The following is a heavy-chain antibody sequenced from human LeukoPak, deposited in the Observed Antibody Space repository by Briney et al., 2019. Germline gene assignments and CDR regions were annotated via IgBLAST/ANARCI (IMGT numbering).Heavy chain of an antibody. Sequence: SVKVSCKASGGTFSSYAISWVRQAPGQGLEWMGGIIPIFGTANYAQKFQGRVTITADESTSTAYMELSSLRSEDTAVYYCASQDIVVVVAATVYYYYGMDVWGQGTTVTVSS. CDR3: ASQDIVVVVAATVYYYYGMDV. CDR2: IIPIFGTA. D-gene: IGHD2-15*01. V-gene: IGHV1-69*13. CDR1: GGTFSSYA. J-gene: IGHJ6*02.